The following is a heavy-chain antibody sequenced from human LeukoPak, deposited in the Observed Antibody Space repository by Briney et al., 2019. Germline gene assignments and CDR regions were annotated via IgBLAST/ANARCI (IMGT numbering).Heavy chain of an antibody. CDR2: ISWNSGSI. CDR3: AKSQTPYYGRYYFDY. CDR1: GFTFDDYA. Sequence: PGGSLRLSCAASGFTFDDYAMHWVRQAPGKGLEWVSGISWNSGSIGYADSVKGRFTISRDNAKNSLYLQMNSLRAEDTALYYCAKSQTPYYGRYYFDYWGQGTLVTVSS. V-gene: IGHV3-9*01. J-gene: IGHJ4*02. D-gene: IGHD3-10*01.